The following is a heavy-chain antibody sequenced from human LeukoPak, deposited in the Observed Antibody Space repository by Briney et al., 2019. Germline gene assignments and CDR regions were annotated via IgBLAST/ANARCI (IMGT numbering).Heavy chain of an antibody. CDR1: GFTFSDYY. J-gene: IGHJ4*02. CDR3: ARVYSSSWLRPTDY. CDR2: ISSSGSTI. D-gene: IGHD6-13*01. V-gene: IGHV3-11*01. Sequence: KPGGSLRLSCAASGFTFSDYYMSWIRQAPGKGLEWVSYISSSGSTIYYADSVKGRFTISRDNAKNSLYLQMNSLRAEDTAVYYCARVYSSSWLRPTDYWGQGTLVTVSS.